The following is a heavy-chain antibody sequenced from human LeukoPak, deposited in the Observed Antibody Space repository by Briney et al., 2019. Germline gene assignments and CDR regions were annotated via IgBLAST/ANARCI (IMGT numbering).Heavy chain of an antibody. J-gene: IGHJ3*02. CDR3: ARPYYDFWSGYYTAYAFDI. D-gene: IGHD3-3*01. CDR2: IYYSGST. V-gene: IGHV4-39*07. CDR1: GGSISSSSYY. Sequence: PSETLSLTCTVSGGSISSSSYYWGWIRQPPGKGLEWIGSIYYSGSTNYNPSLKSRVTISVDTSKNQFSLKLSSVTAADTAVYYCARPYYDFWSGYYTAYAFDIWGQGTMVTVSS.